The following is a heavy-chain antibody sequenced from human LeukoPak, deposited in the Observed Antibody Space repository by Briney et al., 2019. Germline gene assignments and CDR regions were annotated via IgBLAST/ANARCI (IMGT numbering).Heavy chain of an antibody. CDR3: MLHQDNYYGGRWFDP. Sequence: HPGGSLRLSCAVSGFTFINFGMTWVRQAPGKGLEWVAGISASGDTTYYADSVKGRFTSSRDNSKNTLYLQMNSLRAEDTAVYYCMLHQDNYYGGRWFDPWGQGTLVTVSS. V-gene: IGHV3-23*01. D-gene: IGHD4-23*01. CDR1: GFTFINFG. J-gene: IGHJ5*02. CDR2: ISASGDTT.